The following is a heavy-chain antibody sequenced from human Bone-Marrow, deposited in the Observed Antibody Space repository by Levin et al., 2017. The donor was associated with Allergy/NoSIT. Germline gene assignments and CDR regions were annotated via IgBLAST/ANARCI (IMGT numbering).Heavy chain of an antibody. D-gene: IGHD4-11*01. CDR2: ISSSGFSI. Sequence: TGGSLRLSCAASGFTFSDHYMTWIRQRPGKGLEWVSYISSSGFSIHYADSVKGRVTISRDNAKKSMYLEMNSLGGEDTAVYYCARSSKSGFYYGLDVWGQGTTVTVCS. CDR3: ARSSKSGFYYGLDV. J-gene: IGHJ6*02. V-gene: IGHV3-11*01. CDR1: GFTFSDHY.